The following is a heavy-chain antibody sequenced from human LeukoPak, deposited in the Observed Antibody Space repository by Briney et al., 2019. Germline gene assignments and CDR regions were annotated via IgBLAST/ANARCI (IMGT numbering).Heavy chain of an antibody. V-gene: IGHV7-4-1*02. CDR1: GYTFTSYY. J-gene: IGHJ6*03. Sequence: GASVKVSCKASGYTFTSYYMHWVRQAPGQGLEWMGWINTNTGNPTYAQGFTGRVVFSLDTSVSTAYLQISSLKAEDTARYYCAGLFRVAAAADDYYYMDVWGKGTTVIVSS. D-gene: IGHD6-13*01. CDR2: INTNTGNP. CDR3: AGLFRVAAAADDYYYMDV.